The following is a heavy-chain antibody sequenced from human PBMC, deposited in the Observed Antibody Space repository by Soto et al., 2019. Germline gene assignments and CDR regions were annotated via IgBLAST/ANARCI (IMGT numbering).Heavy chain of an antibody. CDR2: ISYDGSHK. D-gene: IGHD2-15*01. Sequence: QVQLVESGGGVVQPGRSLRLSCAGSGFTFSNYGLHWVRQAPGKGLEWVAVISYDGSHKYYADSVKGRFTISRDNSNNMLYLQRDSLRAEDTAVYYCAKDGAPRYCGRSRCPPAGAYWGQGTLVTVSS. CDR3: AKDGAPRYCGRSRCPPAGAY. CDR1: GFTFSNYG. J-gene: IGHJ4*02. V-gene: IGHV3-30*18.